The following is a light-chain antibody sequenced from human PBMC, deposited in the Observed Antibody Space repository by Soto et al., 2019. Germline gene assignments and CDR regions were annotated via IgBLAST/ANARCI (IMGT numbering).Light chain of an antibody. V-gene: IGKV1-5*01. CDR3: QQYNSYPWT. Sequence: DIQMTQSPSTLSASVGDRVTITCRARQIISSWLAWYQQKPGKAPKLLIYDASSLQGGVPSRFSGSGSGTEFTLPISSLQPDDFATYYCQQYNSYPWTFGQGTKVAIK. CDR1: QIISSW. CDR2: DAS. J-gene: IGKJ1*01.